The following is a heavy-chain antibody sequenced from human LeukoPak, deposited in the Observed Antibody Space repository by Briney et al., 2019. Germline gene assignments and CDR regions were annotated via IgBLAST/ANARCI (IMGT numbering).Heavy chain of an antibody. D-gene: IGHD3-10*01. CDR3: AVDWTGSGSSSYFDY. CDR2: ISSSSSYI. Sequence: PGGSLRLSCAASGFTFSSYSMNWVRQAPGKGLEWVSSISSSSSYIYYADSVKGRFTISRDNARNSLYLQMNSLRAEDTAVYYCAVDWTGSGSSSYFDYWGQGTLVTVSS. V-gene: IGHV3-21*01. J-gene: IGHJ4*02. CDR1: GFTFSSYS.